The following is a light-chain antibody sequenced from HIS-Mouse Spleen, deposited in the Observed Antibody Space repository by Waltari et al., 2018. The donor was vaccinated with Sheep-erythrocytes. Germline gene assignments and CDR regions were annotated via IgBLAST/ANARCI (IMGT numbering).Light chain of an antibody. V-gene: IGLV1-51*01. CDR3: GTWDSSLSAGRV. Sequence: QSVLTQPPSVSAAPGKKVTISCSGSSSNIGNNYVSWYQQLPGTAPKLLIYDNNKRPSGIPDRFPGSKSGTSATLGITGLQTGDEADYYCGTWDSSLSAGRVFGGGTKLTVL. CDR1: SSNIGNNY. CDR2: DNN. J-gene: IGLJ3*02.